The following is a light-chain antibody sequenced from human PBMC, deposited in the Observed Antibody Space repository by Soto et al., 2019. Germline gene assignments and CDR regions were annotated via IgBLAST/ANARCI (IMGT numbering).Light chain of an antibody. J-gene: IGKJ5*01. Sequence: EIVLTQSPPTLSFSPVERVTLSCRASQSVSSYLAWYHQKPGQAPRLLIYGPSSRATGIPDRFSGSGSGTDFTLAINRVATEDFAVYYCQQYVSLPITFGQGTRLEIK. CDR1: QSVSSY. V-gene: IGKV3-20*01. CDR3: QQYVSLPIT. CDR2: GPS.